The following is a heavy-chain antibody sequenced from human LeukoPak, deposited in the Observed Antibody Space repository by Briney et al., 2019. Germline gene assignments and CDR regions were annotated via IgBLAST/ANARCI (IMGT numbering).Heavy chain of an antibody. CDR2: IYPGDSDA. CDR3: ARRRDLYSGSYYPFDY. Sequence: GESLKISCKGSGYSFSTYWIGWVRQMPGKGLKWMGIIYPGDSDARYSPSFQGQVTISADKSISTAYLQWSSLKASDTAMYYCARRRDLYSGSYYPFDYWGQGTLVTVSS. V-gene: IGHV5-51*01. J-gene: IGHJ4*02. CDR1: GYSFSTYW. D-gene: IGHD1-26*01.